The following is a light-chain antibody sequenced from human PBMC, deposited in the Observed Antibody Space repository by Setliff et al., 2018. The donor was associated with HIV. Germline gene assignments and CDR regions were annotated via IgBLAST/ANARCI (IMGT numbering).Light chain of an antibody. J-gene: IGLJ1*01. Sequence: VLTQPASVSGSPGQSITISCTGTSSDVGTYNAVYWYQQHPGKAPKLMIYDVSTRPSGVSNRFSGSKSGNTASLTISGLQTEDEADYYCSSYTSSSTDVFGTGTKGTVL. CDR3: SSYTSSSTDV. CDR2: DVS. V-gene: IGLV2-14*01. CDR1: SSDVGTYNA.